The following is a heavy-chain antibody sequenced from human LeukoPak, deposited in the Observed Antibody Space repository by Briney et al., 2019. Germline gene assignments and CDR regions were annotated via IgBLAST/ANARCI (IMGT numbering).Heavy chain of an antibody. V-gene: IGHV3-21*01. Sequence: PGGSLRLSCAASGFTFSSYSMNWVRQAPGKGLEWVSSISSSRYIYYADSVKGRFTISRDNAKNSLYLQMNSLRAEDTAVYYCARGGVVVARQSMDVWGQGTTVTVSS. CDR3: ARGGVVVARQSMDV. CDR1: GFTFSSYS. J-gene: IGHJ6*02. D-gene: IGHD2-15*01. CDR2: ISSSRYI.